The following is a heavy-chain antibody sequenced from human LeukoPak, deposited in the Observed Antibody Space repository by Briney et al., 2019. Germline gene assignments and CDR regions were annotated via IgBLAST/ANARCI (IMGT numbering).Heavy chain of an antibody. D-gene: IGHD6-19*01. CDR2: INHSGST. V-gene: IGHV4-34*01. J-gene: IGHJ5*02. CDR3: ARGTGYSSGWYGTNWFDP. Sequence: PSETLSLTCAVYGGSFSGYYWSWIRQPPGKGLEWIGEINHSGSTNYNPSLKSRVTISVDTSKNQFSLKLSSVTAADTAVYYCARGTGYSSGWYGTNWFDPWGQGTLVTVSS. CDR1: GGSFSGYY.